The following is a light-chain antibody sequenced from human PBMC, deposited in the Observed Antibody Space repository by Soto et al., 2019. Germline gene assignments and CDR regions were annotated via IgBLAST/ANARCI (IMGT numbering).Light chain of an antibody. CDR3: ATWDDGLDVVV. V-gene: IGLV2-11*01. CDR1: ASDVGAYNY. Sequence: QSALTQPRSVSGSPGQSVTISCTGTASDVGAYNYVSWYQQLPGAAPKLLIYFNDQRPSGVPDRFSGSKSGTSASLAISGLQSGDEAHYYCATWDDGLDVVVFGGGTKLTVL. CDR2: FND. J-gene: IGLJ2*01.